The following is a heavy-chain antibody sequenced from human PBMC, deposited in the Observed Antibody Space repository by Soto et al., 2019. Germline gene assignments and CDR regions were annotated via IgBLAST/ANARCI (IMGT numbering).Heavy chain of an antibody. CDR2: ISGSGGST. CDR1: GFTFSSYA. V-gene: IGHV3-23*01. J-gene: IGHJ4*02. D-gene: IGHD1-26*01. CDR3: ARDGDPNYSGSYDY. Sequence: EVQLLESGGGLVQPGGSLRLSCAASGFTFSSYAMSWVRQAPGKGLEWVSAISGSGGSTYYADSVKGRFTISRDNSKNSLYLQMNSLRDEDTAVYYCARDGDPNYSGSYDYWGQGTLVTVSS.